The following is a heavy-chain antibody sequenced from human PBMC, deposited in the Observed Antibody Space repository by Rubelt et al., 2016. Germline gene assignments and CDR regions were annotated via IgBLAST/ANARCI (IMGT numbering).Heavy chain of an antibody. V-gene: IGHV3-21*04. CDR2: ISSSSSYI. Sequence: GLEWVSSISSSSSYIYYADSVKGRFTISRDNAKNSLYLQMNSLRAEDTALYHCARDDYDSTDAFDIWGQGTMVTVSS. J-gene: IGHJ3*02. D-gene: IGHD3-22*01. CDR3: ARDDYDSTDAFDI.